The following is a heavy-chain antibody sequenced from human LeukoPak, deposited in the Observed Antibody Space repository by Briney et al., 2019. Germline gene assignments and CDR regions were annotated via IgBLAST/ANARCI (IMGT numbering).Heavy chain of an antibody. CDR3: ARTLRYWFDP. CDR2: IYYSGST. D-gene: IGHD1-14*01. V-gene: IGHV4-59*01. J-gene: IGHJ5*02. CDR1: GGSISSYY. Sequence: SETLSLTCTVSGGSISSYYWSWIRQPPGKGLEWIGYIYYSGSTNYNPSLKSRVTISVDTSKNQFSLKLSSVTAADTAVYYCARTLRYWFDPWSQGTLVTVSS.